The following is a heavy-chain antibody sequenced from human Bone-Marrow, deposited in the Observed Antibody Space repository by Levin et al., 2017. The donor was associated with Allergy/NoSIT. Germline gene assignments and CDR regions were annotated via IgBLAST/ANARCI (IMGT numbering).Heavy chain of an antibody. CDR1: GFTFSSYW. Sequence: GESLKISCAASGFTFSSYWMSWVRQAPGKGLEWVANIKQDGSEKYYVDSVKGRFTISRDNAKNSLYLQMNSLRAEDTAVYYCARDPRRVLDYDILTGYSHPSHTRDYFDYWGQGTLVTVSS. D-gene: IGHD3-9*01. CDR3: ARDPRRVLDYDILTGYSHPSHTRDYFDY. J-gene: IGHJ4*02. V-gene: IGHV3-7*01. CDR2: IKQDGSEK.